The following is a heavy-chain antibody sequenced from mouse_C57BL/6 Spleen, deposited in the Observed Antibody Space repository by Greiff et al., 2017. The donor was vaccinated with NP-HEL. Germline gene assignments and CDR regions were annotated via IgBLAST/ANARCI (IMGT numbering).Heavy chain of an antibody. Sequence: EVKVVESGGGLVQPGGSLKLSCAASGFTFSDYYMYWVRQTPEKRLEWVAYISNGGGSTYYPDTVKGRFTISRDNAKNTLYLQMSRLKSEDTAMYYCARRGDGYYQYYFDYWGQGTTLTVSS. D-gene: IGHD2-3*01. V-gene: IGHV5-12*01. CDR3: ARRGDGYYQYYFDY. CDR2: ISNGGGST. J-gene: IGHJ2*01. CDR1: GFTFSDYY.